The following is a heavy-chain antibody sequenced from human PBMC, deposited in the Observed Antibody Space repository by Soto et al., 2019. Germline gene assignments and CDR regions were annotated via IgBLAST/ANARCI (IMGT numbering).Heavy chain of an antibody. J-gene: IGHJ4*02. CDR1: GGSISSSSYY. Sequence: SETLSLTCTVSGGSISSSSYYWGWIRQPPGRGLEWIGNIYYSGTTYYNPSLKSRVTISVDTSKNQFSLKLSSVTAADTAVYYCARRGATVTKYFDYWGQGTLVTVSS. D-gene: IGHD4-17*01. V-gene: IGHV4-39*01. CDR3: ARRGATVTKYFDY. CDR2: IYYSGTT.